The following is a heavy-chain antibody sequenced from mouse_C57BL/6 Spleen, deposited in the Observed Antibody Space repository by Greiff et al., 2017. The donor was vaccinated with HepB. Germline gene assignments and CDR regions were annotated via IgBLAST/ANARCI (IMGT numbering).Heavy chain of an antibody. V-gene: IGHV1-50*01. Sequence: QVQLQQPGAELVKPGASVKLSCKASGYTFTSYWMQWVKQRPGQGLEWIGEIDPSDSYTNYNQKFKGKATLTVDTSSSTAYMQLSSLSSEDSAVYYCARESSGSTYWGQGTLVTVSA. CDR2: IDPSDSYT. CDR3: ARESSGSTY. D-gene: IGHD3-2*02. CDR1: GYTFTSYW. J-gene: IGHJ3*01.